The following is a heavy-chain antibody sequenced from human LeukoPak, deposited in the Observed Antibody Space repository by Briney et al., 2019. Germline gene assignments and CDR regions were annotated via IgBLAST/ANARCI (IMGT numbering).Heavy chain of an antibody. J-gene: IGHJ4*02. D-gene: IGHD1-1*01. CDR3: ARNWNDDYFEY. CDR2: IYHSGST. Sequence: PSGTLSLTCAVSGGSISSSNWWSWVHQPPGKGLEWIGEIYHSGSTNYNPSLKSRVTISVDTSKNQFSLKLSSVTAADTAVYYCARNWNDDYFEYWGQGTLVTVSS. V-gene: IGHV4-4*02. CDR1: GGSISSSNW.